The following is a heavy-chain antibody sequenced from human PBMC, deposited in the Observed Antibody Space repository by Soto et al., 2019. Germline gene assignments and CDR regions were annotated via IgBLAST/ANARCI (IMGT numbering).Heavy chain of an antibody. CDR2: IIPIFGTA. D-gene: IGHD3-16*01. CDR3: ARDKGLGGEFSIA. CDR1: GGTFSSYA. Sequence: SLKVSCKASGGTFSSYAISWVRQAPGQGLEWMGGIIPIFGTANYAQKFQGRVTITADESTSTAYMELSSLRSEDTAVYYCARDKGLGGEFSIAWGQGTLVTVSS. J-gene: IGHJ5*02. V-gene: IGHV1-69*13.